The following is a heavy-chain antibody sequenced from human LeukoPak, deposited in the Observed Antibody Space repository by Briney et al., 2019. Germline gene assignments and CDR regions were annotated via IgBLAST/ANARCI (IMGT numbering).Heavy chain of an antibody. CDR1: GFSFSNYS. CDR2: ISNGSSTI. CDR3: ARVGSSGWPFDD. V-gene: IGHV3-48*02. Sequence: GGSLTLSCAVSGFSFSNYSMNWVRQAPGKGLEWVSYISNGSSTIYYAHSVTGRFIISRDNAKNSLSLQMNSLRDEDTAVYYCARVGSSGWPFDDWGQGTLVTVSS. J-gene: IGHJ4*02. D-gene: IGHD6-19*01.